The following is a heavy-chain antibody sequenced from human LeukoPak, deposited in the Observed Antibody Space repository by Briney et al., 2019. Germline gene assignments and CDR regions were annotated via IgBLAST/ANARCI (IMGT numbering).Heavy chain of an antibody. V-gene: IGHV7-4-1*02. CDR1: GYTFTSYA. CDR3: AREPLSSSWSYYYYYGMDV. CDR2: INTNTGNP. Sequence: ASVKVSCKASGYTFTSYAMNWVRQAPGQGLEWMGWINTNTGNPTYAQGFTGRFVFSLDTSVSTAYLQISSLKAEDTAVYYCAREPLSSSWSYYYYYGMDVWGQGTTVTVSS. D-gene: IGHD6-13*01. J-gene: IGHJ6*02.